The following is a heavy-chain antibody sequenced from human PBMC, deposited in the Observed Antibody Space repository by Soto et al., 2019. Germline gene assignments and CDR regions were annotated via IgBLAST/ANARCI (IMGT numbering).Heavy chain of an antibody. V-gene: IGHV1-69*06. D-gene: IGHD4-17*01. CDR2: IIPIFGTA. CDR3: ARDRDYGDFLRAFDI. J-gene: IGHJ3*02. Sequence: ASVKVSCKASGGTFSSYAISWVRQAHGQGLEWMGGIIPIFGTANDAQKFQGRVTITADKSTSTAYMELSSLRSEDTAVYYCARDRDYGDFLRAFDIWGQGTMVTVSS. CDR1: GGTFSSYA.